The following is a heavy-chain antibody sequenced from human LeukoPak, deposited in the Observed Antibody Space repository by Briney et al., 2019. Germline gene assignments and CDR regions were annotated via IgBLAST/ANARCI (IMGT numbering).Heavy chain of an antibody. CDR3: ARRRFGFGANWFDP. CDR2: INHSGST. Sequence: SETLSLTCAVYGGSFSGYYWSWIRQPPGKGLEWIGEINHSGSTNYNPSLKSRVTISVDTSKNQFSLKLSSVTAADTAVYYCARRRFGFGANWFDPWGQGTLVTVSS. J-gene: IGHJ5*02. V-gene: IGHV4-34*01. CDR1: GGSFSGYY. D-gene: IGHD3-10*01.